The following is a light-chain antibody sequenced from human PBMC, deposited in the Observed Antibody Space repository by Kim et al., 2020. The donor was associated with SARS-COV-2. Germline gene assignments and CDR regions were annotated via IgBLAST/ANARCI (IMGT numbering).Light chain of an antibody. CDR2: GAS. J-gene: IGKJ5*01. V-gene: IGKV3-20*01. Sequence: EIVLTQSPGTLSLSPGERATLSCRASQSVSSNNLAWYHQKPGQAPRLLIYGASNRATGIPDRFSGSGSETDFTLTISRLEPEDFAVYFCQQYSSSPITFGQGTRLEIK. CDR3: QQYSSSPIT. CDR1: QSVSSNN.